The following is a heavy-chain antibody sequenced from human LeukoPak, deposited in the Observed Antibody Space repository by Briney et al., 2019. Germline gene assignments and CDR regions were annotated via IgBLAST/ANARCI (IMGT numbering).Heavy chain of an antibody. V-gene: IGHV1-18*01. Sequence: ASVKVSCKASGYTFTSYGISWVRQAPGQGLEWMGWISAYNGNTNYAQKLQGRVTMTTDTSTSTAYMELSSLRSEDTAVYYCARDKLEVVSSAAGPYYYYMDVWGKGTTVTVSS. CDR1: GYTFTSYG. CDR3: ARDKLEVVSSAAGPYYYYMDV. J-gene: IGHJ6*03. D-gene: IGHD3-22*01. CDR2: ISAYNGNT.